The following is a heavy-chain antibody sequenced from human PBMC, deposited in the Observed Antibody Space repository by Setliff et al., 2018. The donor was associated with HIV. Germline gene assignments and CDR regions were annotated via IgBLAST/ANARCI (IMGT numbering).Heavy chain of an antibody. Sequence: ASVKVSCKASGYSFTSYDINWVGQATGQGLEWMGWMNPKSGNTGYTQKFQGRVTMTRNTSISTAYMELNSLRSEDTAVYYCARAGGASCSYWGCHDILTGKYNDYYYYMDVWGKGTTVTVS. CDR1: GYSFTSYD. D-gene: IGHD3-9*01. J-gene: IGHJ6*03. CDR3: ARAGGASCSYWGCHDILTGKYNDYYYYMDV. V-gene: IGHV1-8*01. CDR2: MNPKSGNT.